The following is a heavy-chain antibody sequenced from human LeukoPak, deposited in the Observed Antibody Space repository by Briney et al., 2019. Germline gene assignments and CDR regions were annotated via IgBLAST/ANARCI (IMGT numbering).Heavy chain of an antibody. CDR3: ARDPTDILTGYAGTNYFDY. CDR1: GGSISSYY. V-gene: IGHV4-4*07. J-gene: IGHJ4*02. CDR2: IYTSGST. D-gene: IGHD3-9*01. Sequence: SETLSFTCTVFGGSISSYYWSWIRQPAGKALDWIGRIYTSGSTNSNPSLKSRVTMSVDTSKNQFSLKLSSVTAADTAVYYCARDPTDILTGYAGTNYFDYWGQGTLVTVSS.